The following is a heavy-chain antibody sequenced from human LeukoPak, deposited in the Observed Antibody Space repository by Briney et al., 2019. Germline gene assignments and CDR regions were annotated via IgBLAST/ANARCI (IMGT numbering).Heavy chain of an antibody. J-gene: IGHJ4*02. CDR3: ARLIAADGTDY. Sequence: GESLKISCKGSGYSFTSYWIGWVRQIPGKGLEWMGIIFPADSDTRYSPSFQGQVTISADKSISTAYLQWSSLKASDTAMYYCARLIAADGTDYWGEGTLVTVS. V-gene: IGHV5-51*03. CDR1: GYSFTSYW. CDR2: IFPADSDT. D-gene: IGHD6-13*01.